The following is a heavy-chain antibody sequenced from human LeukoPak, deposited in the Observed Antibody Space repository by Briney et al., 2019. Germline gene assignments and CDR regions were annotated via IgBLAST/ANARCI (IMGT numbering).Heavy chain of an antibody. Sequence: GGSLRLSCAASGFTFDDYAMHWVRQAPGKGLEWVSGISWNSGSIGYADSVKGRFTISRDNVKNSLYLQMNSPRAEDMALYYCAKDMRPRYDSSGWDYWGQGTLVTVSS. D-gene: IGHD3-22*01. CDR2: ISWNSGSI. J-gene: IGHJ4*02. CDR3: AKDMRPRYDSSGWDY. CDR1: GFTFDDYA. V-gene: IGHV3-9*03.